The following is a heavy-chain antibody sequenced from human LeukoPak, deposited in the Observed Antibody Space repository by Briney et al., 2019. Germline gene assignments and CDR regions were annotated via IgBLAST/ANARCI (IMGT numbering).Heavy chain of an antibody. CDR3: ATLTVASSFEY. Sequence: PGGSLRLSHAASGFAFSVYEMYWVRQAPGKGLEWVSYISSSGGTRYYADSVKGRFTISRDNAKNSLYLQMNSLRAEDTAVYYCATLTVASSFEYWGQGTLVTVSS. D-gene: IGHD6-19*01. J-gene: IGHJ4*02. CDR1: GFAFSVYE. CDR2: ISSSGGTR. V-gene: IGHV3-48*03.